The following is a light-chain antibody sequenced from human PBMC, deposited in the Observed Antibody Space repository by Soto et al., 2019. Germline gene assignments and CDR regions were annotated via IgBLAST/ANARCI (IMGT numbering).Light chain of an antibody. CDR2: DAS. J-gene: IGKJ4*01. Sequence: DIQMTQSPSTLSASVGDRVTITCQASQSIRSFLAWYQQKTGKAPKLLISDASNLGSGVPSRFSGSGFGTEFTLTISSLQPDEFATYFGQQYDSYSLTVGGGTKVEIK. V-gene: IGKV1-5*01. CDR1: QSIRSF. CDR3: QQYDSYSLT.